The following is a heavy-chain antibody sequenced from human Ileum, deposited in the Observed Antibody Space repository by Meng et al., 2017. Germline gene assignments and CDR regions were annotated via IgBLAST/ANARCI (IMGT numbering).Heavy chain of an antibody. CDR2: IYYSGST. CDR3: ARDGTTAVPGVWFDP. V-gene: IGHV4-39*07. Sequence: QPHLQELGPGLVNPSETLSLPCSVSYGSITSSYYWGWIRQPPGKGLEWIASIYYSGSTYYNPSLKSRVTISVDTSKNQFSLKVISVTAADTAVYYCARDGTTAVPGVWFDPWGQGTLVTVSS. J-gene: IGHJ5*02. D-gene: IGHD6-19*01. CDR1: YGSITSSYY.